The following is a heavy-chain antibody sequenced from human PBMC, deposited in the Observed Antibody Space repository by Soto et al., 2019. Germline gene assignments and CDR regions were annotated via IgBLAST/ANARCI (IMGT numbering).Heavy chain of an antibody. V-gene: IGHV3-33*01. CDR2: IWYDGSNK. CDR1: GFTFSSYG. J-gene: IGHJ3*02. D-gene: IGHD5-12*01. Sequence: GGSLRLSCAASGFTFSSYGIHWVRQAPGKGLEWVAVIWYDGSNKYYADSVKGRFTISRDNSKNTLYLQMNSLRAEDTAVYYCARDPFNVDIVAGMAFDIWGQGTMVTVSS. CDR3: ARDPFNVDIVAGMAFDI.